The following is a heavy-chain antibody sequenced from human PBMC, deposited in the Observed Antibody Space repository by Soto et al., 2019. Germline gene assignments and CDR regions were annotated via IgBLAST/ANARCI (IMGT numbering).Heavy chain of an antibody. CDR3: AKDQEDTIFGVDIGLFDY. CDR1: GFTFSSYA. J-gene: IGHJ4*02. Sequence: GGSLRLSCAASGFTFSSYAMSWVRQAPGKGLEWVSAISGSGGSTYYADSVKGRFTISRDNSKNTLYLQMNSLRAEDTAVYYCAKDQEDTIFGVDIGLFDYWGQGTLVTVSS. CDR2: ISGSGGST. D-gene: IGHD3-3*01. V-gene: IGHV3-23*01.